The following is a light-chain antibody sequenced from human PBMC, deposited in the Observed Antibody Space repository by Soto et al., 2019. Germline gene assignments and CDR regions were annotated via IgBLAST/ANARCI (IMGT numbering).Light chain of an antibody. V-gene: IGKV1-39*01. CDR3: QQSHSIPWT. J-gene: IGKJ1*01. Sequence: DIQITQSPSSLSASVGYRVTITFRASQSISSNLNWYQQKPGKAPKLLIYAASNLQSGVPSTFSGSGSGTDFTLTISSLQPEDFATYYCQQSHSIPWTFGQGTKVDIK. CDR2: AAS. CDR1: QSISSN.